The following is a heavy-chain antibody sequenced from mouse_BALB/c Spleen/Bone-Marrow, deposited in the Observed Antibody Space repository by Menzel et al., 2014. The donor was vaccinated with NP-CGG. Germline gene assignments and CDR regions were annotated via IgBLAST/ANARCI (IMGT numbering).Heavy chain of an antibody. D-gene: IGHD4-1*01. J-gene: IGHJ2*01. CDR3: ARLGRDYFDY. Sequence: QVQLQQPGAELVRPGTSVKVSCKASGYAFTIYLIEWIKQRPGQGLEWIGVINPGSGGSNYNENFKGKATLTADKSSSTAYMQLSNLTSDDSAVYFCARLGRDYFDYWGQGTTLTVSS. CDR1: GYAFTIYL. CDR2: INPGSGGS. V-gene: IGHV1-54*01.